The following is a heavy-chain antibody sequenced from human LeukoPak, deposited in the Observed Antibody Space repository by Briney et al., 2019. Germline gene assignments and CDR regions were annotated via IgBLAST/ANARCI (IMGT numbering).Heavy chain of an antibody. CDR1: GGSISSYY. CDR2: IYYSGST. CDR3: ARHGSSDKKYYYGMDV. D-gene: IGHD6-25*01. V-gene: IGHV4-59*08. Sequence: PSETLSLTCTVSGGSISSYYWSWIRQPPGKGLEWFGYIYYSGSTNYNPSLKSRVTISVDTSKNQFSLKLSSVTAADTAVYYCARHGSSDKKYYYGMDVWGQGTTVTVSS. J-gene: IGHJ6*02.